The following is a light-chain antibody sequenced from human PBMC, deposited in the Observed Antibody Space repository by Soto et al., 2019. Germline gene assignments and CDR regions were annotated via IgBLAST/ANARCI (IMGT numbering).Light chain of an antibody. Sequence: QSALTQHASVSGSPGQSITISCTGPSSDIGGYDYVSWYQQRPGKAPKLMIYEVRYRPSGVSNRFSGSKSGNTASLTISGLQAEDEAVYYCCSYTRTSNHYFFGSGTKVTVL. CDR2: EVR. J-gene: IGLJ1*01. CDR1: SSDIGGYDY. V-gene: IGLV2-14*01. CDR3: CSYTRTSNHYF.